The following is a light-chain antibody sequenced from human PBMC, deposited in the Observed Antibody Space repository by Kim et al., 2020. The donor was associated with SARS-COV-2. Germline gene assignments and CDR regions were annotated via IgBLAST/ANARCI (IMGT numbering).Light chain of an antibody. V-gene: IGKV3-11*01. CDR2: DAS. CDR1: QSVSSY. J-gene: IGKJ4*01. Sequence: LSPGERATFSCRASQSVSSYLAWYQQRPGQAPRLLIYDASNRATGIPARFSGSGSGTDFTLTISSLEPEDFAVYYCQQRSNWPHTFGGGTKVDIK. CDR3: QQRSNWPHT.